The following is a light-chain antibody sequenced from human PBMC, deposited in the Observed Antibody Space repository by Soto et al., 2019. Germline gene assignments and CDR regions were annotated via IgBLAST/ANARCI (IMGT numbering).Light chain of an antibody. V-gene: IGKV1-5*01. CDR3: QQYNSYRLT. CDR1: QSISSW. Sequence: DIQMTQSPSTLSASVGDRVTITCRASQSISSWLAWYQQKPGKAPKLLIYDASSLESGVPSRFSVSGSGTEFTLTISSLQPDDFATYYCQQYNSYRLTFGGGTKVEIK. J-gene: IGKJ4*01. CDR2: DAS.